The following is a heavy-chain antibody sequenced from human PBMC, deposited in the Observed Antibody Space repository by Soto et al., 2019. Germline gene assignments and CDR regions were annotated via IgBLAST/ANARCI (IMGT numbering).Heavy chain of an antibody. CDR2: ISYDGSNK. CDR3: AKILQLGDYAHYYYGMDV. J-gene: IGHJ6*02. D-gene: IGHD4-17*01. CDR1: GFTFSSYG. V-gene: IGHV3-30*18. Sequence: QVQLVESGGGMVQPGRSLRLSCAASGFTFSSYGMHWVRQAPGKGLEWVAVISYDGSNKYYADSVKGRFTISRDNSKNMLSLQMNSLRAEDTAVYYCAKILQLGDYAHYYYGMDVWGQGTTVTVSS.